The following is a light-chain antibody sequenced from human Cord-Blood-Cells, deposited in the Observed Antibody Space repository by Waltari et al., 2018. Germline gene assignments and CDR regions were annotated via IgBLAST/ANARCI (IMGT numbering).Light chain of an antibody. CDR1: SSDVGGYNY. J-gene: IGLJ1*01. V-gene: IGLV2-11*01. CDR3: CSYAGSYV. Sequence: QSALTQPRSVSGSPGQSVTISCTGTSSDVGGYNYVSWYQQHPGKPPKLMIYDVSKRPSGVPDRCSGSKSGNTASLTISGLQAEDEADYYCCSYAGSYVFGTGTKVIVL. CDR2: DVS.